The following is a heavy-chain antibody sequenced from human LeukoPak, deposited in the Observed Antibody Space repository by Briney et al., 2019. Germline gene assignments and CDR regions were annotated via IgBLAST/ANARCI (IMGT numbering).Heavy chain of an antibody. CDR3: AKDSGPDYHDSRATSDV. D-gene: IGHD3-22*01. Sequence: PGGSLRLSCAASGFTFSDYSMHWVRQAPGKGLEWVSAISGSGGSTYYADSVKGRFTISRDNSKNTLYLQMNSLRAEDTAVFYCAKDSGPDYHDSRATSDVWGQGTTVTVSS. V-gene: IGHV3-23*01. J-gene: IGHJ6*02. CDR1: GFTFSDYS. CDR2: ISGSGGST.